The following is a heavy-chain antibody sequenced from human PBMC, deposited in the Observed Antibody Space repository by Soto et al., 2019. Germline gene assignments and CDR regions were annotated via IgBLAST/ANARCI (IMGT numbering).Heavy chain of an antibody. Sequence: GGSLRLSCAASGFTFRNYAMNWVRQAPGKGLEWISGISGSGGSTYYADSVKARFTISRDNSKNTLYLQMNILRADDTAVYYCARDRVESGYPEYFQHWGQGTLVTVSS. CDR1: GFTFRNYA. CDR3: ARDRVESGYPEYFQH. D-gene: IGHD3-22*01. J-gene: IGHJ1*01. V-gene: IGHV3-23*01. CDR2: ISGSGGST.